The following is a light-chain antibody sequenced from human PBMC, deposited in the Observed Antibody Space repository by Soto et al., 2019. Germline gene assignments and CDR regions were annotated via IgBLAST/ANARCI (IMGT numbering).Light chain of an antibody. Sequence: DIQMTQSPSSVSASGGDRVTITCRASQGIARWLAWYQQKPGKAPKLLIYAASSLESGVPSRFSGSGSGTDFTLTISSLQPEDFATYYCQQANSFPWTFGQGTKVDI. J-gene: IGKJ1*01. CDR3: QQANSFPWT. V-gene: IGKV1-12*01. CDR2: AAS. CDR1: QGIARW.